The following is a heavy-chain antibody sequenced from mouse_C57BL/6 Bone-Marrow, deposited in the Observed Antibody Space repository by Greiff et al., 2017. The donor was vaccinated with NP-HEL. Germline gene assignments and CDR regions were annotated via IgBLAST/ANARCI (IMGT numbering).Heavy chain of an antibody. J-gene: IGHJ2*01. Sequence: EVKLVESGGDLVKPGGSLKLSCAASGFTFSSYGMSWVRPTPDKRLEWVATISSGGSYTYYPDSVKGRFPISRDNAKNTLYLQMSSLKSEDTAMYYCARGITTVVAWDDWGQGTTLTVSS. D-gene: IGHD1-1*01. CDR1: GFTFSSYG. CDR2: ISSGGSYT. V-gene: IGHV5-6*01. CDR3: ARGITTVVAWDD.